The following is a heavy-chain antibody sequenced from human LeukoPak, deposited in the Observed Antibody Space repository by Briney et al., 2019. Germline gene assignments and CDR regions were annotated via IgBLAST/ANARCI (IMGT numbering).Heavy chain of an antibody. CDR2: INPNSGGT. V-gene: IGHV1-2*02. D-gene: IGHD5-18*01. J-gene: IGHJ4*02. CDR3: AREVDTAMAYIY. CDR1: GYTFTGYY. Sequence: GASVKVSCKASGYTFTGYYMHWVRQAPGQRLEWMGWINPNSGGTNYAQKFQGRVTMTRDTSISTAYMELSRLRSDDTAVYYCAREVDTAMAYIYWGQGTLVTVSS.